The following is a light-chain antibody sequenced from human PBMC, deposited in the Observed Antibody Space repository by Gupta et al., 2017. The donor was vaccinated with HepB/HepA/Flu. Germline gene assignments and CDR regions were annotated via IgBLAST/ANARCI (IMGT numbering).Light chain of an antibody. J-gene: IGKJ1*01. CDR1: QSVSSN. CDR3: QQYNNWPPT. CDR2: GAS. V-gene: IGKV3-15*01. Sequence: EIVMTQSPATLSVSPGERATLSCRASQSVSSNLAWYQQKPGQGPRLLIYGASTRATGIPARFRGSGSGTEFTLTISSLQSEDFAVYYCQQYNNWPPTFGQGTKVEIK.